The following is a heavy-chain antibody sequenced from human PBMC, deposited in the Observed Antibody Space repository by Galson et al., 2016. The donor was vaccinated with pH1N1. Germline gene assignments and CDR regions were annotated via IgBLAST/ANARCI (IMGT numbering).Heavy chain of an antibody. J-gene: IGHJ2*01. CDR2: IIPIFNTA. Sequence: SVKVSCKASGGTFGRYGINWVRQAPGQGLEWMGGIIPIFNTAKYAQNFQGRVTITADESTTTAYMELSSLRSEDTAVYYCAREDYYDTDLSDWYFDLWGRGTLLTVSS. CDR3: AREDYYDTDLSDWYFDL. V-gene: IGHV1-69*13. CDR1: GGTFGRYG. D-gene: IGHD3-22*01.